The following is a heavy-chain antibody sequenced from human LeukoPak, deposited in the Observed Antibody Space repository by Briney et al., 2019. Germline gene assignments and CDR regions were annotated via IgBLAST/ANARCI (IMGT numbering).Heavy chain of an antibody. D-gene: IGHD5-18*01. J-gene: IGHJ6*03. Sequence: ASVTVSFTSSVYTFTFYYLHWVRQAPGQGLEWMGWINPNSGGTNYAQKFQGRITMTRDTSISTAYMELSSLRSDDTAVYYCAGSAEYSYGRRYYYYYMDVWGKGTTVTVSS. V-gene: IGHV1-2*02. CDR1: VYTFTFYY. CDR2: INPNSGGT. CDR3: AGSAEYSYGRRYYYYYMDV.